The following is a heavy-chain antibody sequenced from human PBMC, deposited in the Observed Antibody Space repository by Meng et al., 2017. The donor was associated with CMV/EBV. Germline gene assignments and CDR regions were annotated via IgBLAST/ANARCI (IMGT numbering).Heavy chain of an antibody. CDR2: ISSSGSTI. CDR1: GLTVSSTY. J-gene: IGHJ4*02. D-gene: IGHD2-2*01. V-gene: IGHV3-48*03. Sequence: GESLKISCVVSGLTVSSTYMSWVRQAPGKGLEWISYISSSGSTIYYADSVKGRFTISRDNAKNSLYLQMNSLRGEGTAVYHCARVRGCSSTRCYVELDYWGQGTLVTVSS. CDR3: ARVRGCSSTRCYVELDY.